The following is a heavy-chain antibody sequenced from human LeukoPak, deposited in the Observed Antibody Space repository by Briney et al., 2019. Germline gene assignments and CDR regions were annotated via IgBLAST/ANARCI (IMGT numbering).Heavy chain of an antibody. CDR2: ISSSSSYI. V-gene: IGHV3-21*01. D-gene: IGHD4-17*01. CDR1: GFTFSSYS. CDR3: ARATVTPLIYYYYMDV. Sequence: GGSLRLSCAASGFTFSSYSMNWVRQAPGKGLEWVSSISSSSSYIYYADSVKGRFTISRDNAKNSLYLQMNSLRAEDTAVYYCARATVTPLIYYYYMDVWGKGTTVTISS. J-gene: IGHJ6*03.